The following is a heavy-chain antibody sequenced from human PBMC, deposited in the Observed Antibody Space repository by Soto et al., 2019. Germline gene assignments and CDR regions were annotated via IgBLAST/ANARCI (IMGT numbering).Heavy chain of an antibody. CDR2: ISSSSSYI. Sequence: GGSLRLSCAASGFTFSSYSMNWVRQAPGKGLEWVSSISSSSSYIYYADSVKGRFTISGDNAKNSLYLQMNSLRAEDTAVYYCARDLLEWLLPDCFDYWGQGTLVTVSS. CDR3: ARDLLEWLLPDCFDY. V-gene: IGHV3-21*01. D-gene: IGHD3-22*01. J-gene: IGHJ4*02. CDR1: GFTFSSYS.